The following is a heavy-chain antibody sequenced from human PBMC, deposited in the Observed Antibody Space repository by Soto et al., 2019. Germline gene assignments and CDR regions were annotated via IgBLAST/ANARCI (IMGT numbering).Heavy chain of an antibody. J-gene: IGHJ4*02. CDR2: IHWNEEK. Sequence: QITLKEPGPTLAKPTQTLPLTCSFSGFSLSTRGESLGWIRQSPGNSLDWVGLIHWNEEKRYGPSLERKFTITKDTSNNQVVLTMTNMDPEDTATYFCANRHGYGSGNFYFDFWGQGTLVTVSS. CDR3: ANRHGYGSGNFYFDF. CDR1: GFSLSTRGES. D-gene: IGHD3-10*01. V-gene: IGHV2-5*01.